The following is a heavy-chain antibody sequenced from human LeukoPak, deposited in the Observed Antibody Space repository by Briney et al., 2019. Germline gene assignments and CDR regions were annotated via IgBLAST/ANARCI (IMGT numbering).Heavy chain of an antibody. D-gene: IGHD3-10*01. V-gene: IGHV4-30-2*06. CDR1: GGAIASSGYS. CDR2: IYDRGPA. J-gene: IGHJ5*02. Sequence: KSSETLSLTCTVSGGAIASSGYSWNWIRQSPGKGLEWIGCIYDRGPAYYNPSLKSRFTISVDRPKNQFFLNVTSLTAADTAVYYCARSRQASGLLSSWGQGTPVVVSS. CDR3: ARSRQASGLLSS.